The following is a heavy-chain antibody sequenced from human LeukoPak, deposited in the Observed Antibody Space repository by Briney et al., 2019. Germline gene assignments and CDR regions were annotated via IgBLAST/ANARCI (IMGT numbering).Heavy chain of an antibody. CDR2: IYHSGST. CDR1: GGSISGGGYY. D-gene: IGHD6-13*01. CDR3: AREAGDSRCFNY. J-gene: IGHJ4*02. Sequence: SQTLSVTCTVSGGSISGGGYYWTWIRQHPGKGLEWIGYIYHSGSTYSNASLKSRVTISVDTSQNQFSLKLSSVTAADTAVYYCAREAGDSRCFNYWGEGTLVTVSS. V-gene: IGHV4-31*03.